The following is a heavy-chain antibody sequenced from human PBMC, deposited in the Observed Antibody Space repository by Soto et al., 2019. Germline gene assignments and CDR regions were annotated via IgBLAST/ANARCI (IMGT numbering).Heavy chain of an antibody. CDR3: AREAPYYGMDV. CDR2: IWYDGNNK. J-gene: IGHJ6*02. V-gene: IGHV3-33*01. Sequence: QVQLVESGGGVVQPGRSLRLSCAASGFTFSSYGKHWVRQAPGKGLEWVAVIWYDGNNKYYADSVKGRFTISRDNSKNTLYLQMNSLRAEDTAVYYCAREAPYYGMDVWGQGTTVTVSS. CDR1: GFTFSSYG.